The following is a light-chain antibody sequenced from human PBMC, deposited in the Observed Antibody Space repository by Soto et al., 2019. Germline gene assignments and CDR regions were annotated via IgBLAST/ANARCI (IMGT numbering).Light chain of an antibody. CDR3: QKYDSDPFT. CDR1: QDSTNY. J-gene: IGKJ3*01. V-gene: IGKV1-27*01. CDR2: AAS. Sequence: DIQMTQSPSSLSASVGDRVTITCRASQDSTNYLAWYQQKPGKVPKLLIYAASTLQSVVPSRFSGSGFGTDFSLSISSLQPEDVATYYCQKYDSDPFTFGPGTKVEIK.